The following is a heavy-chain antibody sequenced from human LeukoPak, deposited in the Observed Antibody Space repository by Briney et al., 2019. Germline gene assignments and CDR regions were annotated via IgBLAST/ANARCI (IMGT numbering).Heavy chain of an antibody. J-gene: IGHJ4*02. Sequence: PGGSLRLSCAASGFTFSDYYMSWMRQAPGKGVVGVSYISLSDSTIHYTDSVKGRFTISRDNARDSLYLQMNSLRAEDTAVYYCARERSFYGANLAVDSWGQGTLVTVSS. CDR3: ARERSFYGANLAVDS. V-gene: IGHV3-11*01. CDR2: ISLSDSTI. CDR1: GFTFSDYY. D-gene: IGHD4/OR15-4a*01.